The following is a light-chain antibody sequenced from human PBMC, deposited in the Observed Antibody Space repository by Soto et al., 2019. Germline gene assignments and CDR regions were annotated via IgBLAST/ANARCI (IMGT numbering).Light chain of an antibody. Sequence: EIVLTKSPATLSLSTGERATLSCRASQSVRTYFAWYQHKPGQPPRLLISDASDREPGIPARFSGSGSWTDFTLTLSSLEPQDFTIYYWQQRSNWPTFGGGTRVEI. CDR2: DAS. J-gene: IGKJ4*01. CDR1: QSVRTY. CDR3: QQRSNWPT. V-gene: IGKV3-11*01.